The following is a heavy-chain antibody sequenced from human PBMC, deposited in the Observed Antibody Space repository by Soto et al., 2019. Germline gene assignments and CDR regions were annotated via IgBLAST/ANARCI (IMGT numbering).Heavy chain of an antibody. CDR2: IIPIFGTA. Sequence: SVKVSCKASGGTFSSNAISWVRQAPGQGLEWMGGIIPIFGTANYAQKFQGRVTITADESTSTAYMELSSLRSEDTAVYYCARDISNPHYDILTGYYRVRNWFDPWGQGTLVTVSS. V-gene: IGHV1-69*13. J-gene: IGHJ5*02. CDR3: ARDISNPHYDILTGYYRVRNWFDP. CDR1: GGTFSSNA. D-gene: IGHD3-9*01.